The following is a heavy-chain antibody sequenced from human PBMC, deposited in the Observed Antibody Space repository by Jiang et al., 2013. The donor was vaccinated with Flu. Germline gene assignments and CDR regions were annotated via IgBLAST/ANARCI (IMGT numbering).Heavy chain of an antibody. CDR1: GGSISSGGYY. Sequence: GSGLVKPSQTLSLTCTVSGGSISSGGYYWSWIRQHPGKGLEWIGYIYYSGSTYYNPSLKSRVTISVDTSKNQFSLKLSSVTAADTAVYYCARDSQQLDYGDDPDYYYGMDVWGQGTTVTVSS. V-gene: IGHV4-31*03. D-gene: IGHD4-17*01. CDR3: ARDSQQLDYGDDPDYYYGMDV. CDR2: IYYSGST. J-gene: IGHJ6*02.